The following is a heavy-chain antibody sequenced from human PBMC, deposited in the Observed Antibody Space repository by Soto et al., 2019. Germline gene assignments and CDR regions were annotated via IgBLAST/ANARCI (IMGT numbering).Heavy chain of an antibody. V-gene: IGHV3-48*02. CDR3: ARDVGPPGGYYYDSSGYYYV. Sequence: EVQLVESGGGLVQPGGSLRLSCAASGFTFSSYSMNWVRQAPGKGLEWVSYISSSSSTIYYADSVKGRFTISRDNAKNSLYLQMNSLGDEDKAVYYCARDVGPPGGYYYDSSGYYYVWGQGTLVTVSS. D-gene: IGHD3-22*01. CDR1: GFTFSSYS. CDR2: ISSSSSTI. J-gene: IGHJ4*02.